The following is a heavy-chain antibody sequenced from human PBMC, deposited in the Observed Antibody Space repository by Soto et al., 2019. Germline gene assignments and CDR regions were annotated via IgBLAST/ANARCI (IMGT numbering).Heavy chain of an antibody. V-gene: IGHV5-51*01. CDR3: NDFWLDP. Sequence: EESLKISCMASGYSFTNYWIGWVRQMPGEGLEWLGIIYPGDSDTRYSPSFQGQVSISADNSISTAYLQWSSLKASDTAMYNWNDFWLDPWGQGTLVTVSS. D-gene: IGHD1-1*01. J-gene: IGHJ5*02. CDR1: GYSFTNYW. CDR2: IYPGDSDT.